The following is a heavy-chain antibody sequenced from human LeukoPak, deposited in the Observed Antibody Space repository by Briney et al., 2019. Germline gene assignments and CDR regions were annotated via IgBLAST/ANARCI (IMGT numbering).Heavy chain of an antibody. V-gene: IGHV4-31*03. CDR1: GGSISSDGYY. J-gene: IGHJ4*02. CDR3: ARTADGLVSYSDY. CDR2: IYYSGST. D-gene: IGHD3-10*01. Sequence: SETLSLTCTVSGGSISSDGYYWSWIRQPPGKGLEWIGYIYYSGSTYYNPSLKSRATISVDTSKNQFSLRLSSVTAADTAVYYCARTADGLVSYSDYWGQGTLVTVSS.